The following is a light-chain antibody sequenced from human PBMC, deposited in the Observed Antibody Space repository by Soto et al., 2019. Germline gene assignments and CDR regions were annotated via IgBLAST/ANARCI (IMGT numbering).Light chain of an antibody. J-gene: IGLJ1*01. CDR3: SSYTSSSTPYV. Sequence: QSALAQPASVSGSPGQSITISCTRASSDVGGYNYVSWYQQHPGKAPKLMIYDVSNRPSGVSNRFSGSKSGNTASLTISGLQAEDEADYYCSSYTSSSTPYVFGIGTKVTGL. V-gene: IGLV2-14*01. CDR1: SSDVGGYNY. CDR2: DVS.